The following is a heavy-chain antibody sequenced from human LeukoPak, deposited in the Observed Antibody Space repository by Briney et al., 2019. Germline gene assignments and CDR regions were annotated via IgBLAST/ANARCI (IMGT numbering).Heavy chain of an antibody. Sequence: GGSLRLSCAASGFTFSSCAMSWVRQAPGKGLEWVSAIGGSGGSTYYADSVKGRFTISRDNSKNTLYLQMNSLRAEDTAVYYCAKNGNYGFWSGSHWWGQGTLVTVSS. J-gene: IGHJ4*02. CDR2: IGGSGGST. D-gene: IGHD3-3*01. CDR3: AKNGNYGFWSGSHW. CDR1: GFTFSSCA. V-gene: IGHV3-23*01.